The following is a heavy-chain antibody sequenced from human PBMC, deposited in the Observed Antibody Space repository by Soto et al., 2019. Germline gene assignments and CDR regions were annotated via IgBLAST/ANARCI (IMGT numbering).Heavy chain of an antibody. J-gene: IGHJ6*01. CDR1: GFTFSSYG. Sequence: QVQLVESGGGVVQPGRSLRLSCAASGFTFSSYGMHWVRQAPGKGLEWVAVISYDGSNKYYADSVKGRFTISRDNSKNTLYLQMNSLRAEDTAVYYCAKEGQYSGSYYYYYGMDVW. V-gene: IGHV3-30*18. D-gene: IGHD1-26*01. CDR3: AKEGQYSGSYYYYYGMDV. CDR2: ISYDGSNK.